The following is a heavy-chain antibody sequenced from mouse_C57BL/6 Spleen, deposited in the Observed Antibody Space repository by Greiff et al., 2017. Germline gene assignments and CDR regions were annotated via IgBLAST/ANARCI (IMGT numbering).Heavy chain of an antibody. D-gene: IGHD1-1*02. CDR3: ARLMDAMDY. J-gene: IGHJ4*01. CDR1: GFTFSSYG. Sequence: DVQLVESGGDLVKPGGSLKLSCAASGFTFSSYGMSWVRQTPDKRLEWVATISSGGSYTYYPDSVKGRFTISRDNAKNTLYLQMSSLKSEDTAMYYCARLMDAMDYWGQGTSVTVSS. V-gene: IGHV5-6*01. CDR2: ISSGGSYT.